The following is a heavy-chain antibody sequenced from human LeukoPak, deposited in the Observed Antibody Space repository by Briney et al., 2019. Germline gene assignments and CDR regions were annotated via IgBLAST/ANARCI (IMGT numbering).Heavy chain of an antibody. J-gene: IGHJ4*02. CDR1: GFTFTVYW. CDR3: ASLWFGESL. Sequence: GGSLRLSCAASGFTFTVYWMDWVRQAPGKGLVWVSRTNNDGSFTTYADSVKGRFTISRDNARNSLYLQMNSLRAEDTAVYYCASLWFGESLWGQGTLVTVSS. D-gene: IGHD3-10*01. V-gene: IGHV3-74*01. CDR2: TNNDGSFT.